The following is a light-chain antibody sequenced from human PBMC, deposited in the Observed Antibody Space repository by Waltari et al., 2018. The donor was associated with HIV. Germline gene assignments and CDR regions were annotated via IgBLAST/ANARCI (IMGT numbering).Light chain of an antibody. V-gene: IGKV4-1*01. Sequence: DIVMTQSPDSLAVSLGERATTHCKSTQSVLYSSNNKNYLAWYQQKPGQPPKLLIYWASSRESGVPDRFSGSGSGTDFTLTISSLQAEDVAVYYCQQYYTTPYTFGQGTKLEI. J-gene: IGKJ2*01. CDR2: WAS. CDR1: QSVLYSSNNKNY. CDR3: QQYYTTPYT.